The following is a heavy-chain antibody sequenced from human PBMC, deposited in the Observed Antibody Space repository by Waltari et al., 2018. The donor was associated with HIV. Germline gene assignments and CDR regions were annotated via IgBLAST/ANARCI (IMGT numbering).Heavy chain of an antibody. J-gene: IGHJ3*02. Sequence: QVQLVQSGAAVKKPGSSVKVSCKASGGTFSSYAISWVRQAPGQGLEWLGGIIPIFGTSIYAQNFQGRVTITADESTSTAYMELSSLRSEDTAVYYCSRMNEVAVAGTGFDAFDIWGQGTKVTVSS. CDR3: SRMNEVAVAGTGFDAFDI. D-gene: IGHD6-19*01. V-gene: IGHV1-69*01. CDR1: GGTFSSYA. CDR2: IIPIFGTS.